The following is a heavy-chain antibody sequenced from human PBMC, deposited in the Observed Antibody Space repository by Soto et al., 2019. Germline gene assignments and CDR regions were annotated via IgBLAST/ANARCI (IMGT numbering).Heavy chain of an antibody. Sequence: QVQLVQSGAEVKKPGSSVKVSCKASGGTLSNYVINWVRQAPGQGLEWMGGIIPISRTPYYAQKFQGRVTITADEITSTAYMESSSLRSEYTAVYYCARGGFSGSHFAYWGQGTLVTVSS. CDR1: GGTLSNYV. CDR2: IIPISRTP. J-gene: IGHJ4*02. CDR3: ARGGFSGSHFAY. D-gene: IGHD1-26*01. V-gene: IGHV1-69*01.